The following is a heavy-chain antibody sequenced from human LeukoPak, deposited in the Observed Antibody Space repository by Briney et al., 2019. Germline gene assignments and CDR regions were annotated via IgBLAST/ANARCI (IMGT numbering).Heavy chain of an antibody. CDR3: AREYGDQGTRNFDY. Sequence: PSETLSLTCTVSGGSISSSSYYWSWIRQPAGKGLEWIGRIYTSGSTNYSPSLKSRVTMSVDTSKNQFSLKLISVTAADTAVYYCAREYGDQGTRNFDYWGQGSLVTVSS. D-gene: IGHD4-17*01. CDR2: IYTSGST. CDR1: GGSISSSSYY. J-gene: IGHJ4*02. V-gene: IGHV4-61*02.